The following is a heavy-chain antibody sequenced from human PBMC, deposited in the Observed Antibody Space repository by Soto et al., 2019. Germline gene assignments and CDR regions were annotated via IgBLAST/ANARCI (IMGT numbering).Heavy chain of an antibody. D-gene: IGHD4-4*01. V-gene: IGHV3-23*01. CDR2: ISGSGGST. CDR3: AKGEGSNYADYYYYMDV. CDR1: GFTFNKYA. Sequence: GGSLRLSCAASGFTFNKYAMSWVRQAPGKGLEWVSAISGSGGSTYYADSVKGRFTISRDNSKNTLYLQMNSLRAEDTAEYYCAKGEGSNYADYYYYMDVWGKGTTVTVSS. J-gene: IGHJ6*03.